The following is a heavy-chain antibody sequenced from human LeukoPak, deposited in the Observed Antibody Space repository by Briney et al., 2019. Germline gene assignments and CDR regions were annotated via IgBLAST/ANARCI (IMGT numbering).Heavy chain of an antibody. V-gene: IGHV3-66*01. CDR2: IYSGGST. CDR1: GFTFSSYS. Sequence: GGSLRLSCAASGFTFSSYSMNWVRQAPGKGLEWVSVIYSGGSTYYADSVKGRFTISRDNSKNTLYLQMNSLRAEDTAVYYCAISSSGWSYFDYWGQGTLVTVSS. D-gene: IGHD6-19*01. J-gene: IGHJ4*02. CDR3: AISSSGWSYFDY.